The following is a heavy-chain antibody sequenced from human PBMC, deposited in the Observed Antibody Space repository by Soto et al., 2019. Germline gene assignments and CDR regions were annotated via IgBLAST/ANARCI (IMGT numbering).Heavy chain of an antibody. J-gene: IGHJ4*02. CDR1: GFTFSIYS. D-gene: IGHD2-15*01. CDR3: ARGPELASDKSGGSCPFDY. V-gene: IGHV3-30-3*01. Sequence: PGGSLRLSCAASGFTFSIYSMHWVRQAPGKGLEWVAVFSSDGISKYYADSVYGRFTISRDNSKNTVYLQMNSLRPEDTAVYYCARGPELASDKSGGSCPFDYWGQGTLVTVSS. CDR2: FSSDGISK.